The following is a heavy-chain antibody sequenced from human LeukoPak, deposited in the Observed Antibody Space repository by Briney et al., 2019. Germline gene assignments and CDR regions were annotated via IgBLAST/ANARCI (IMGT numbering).Heavy chain of an antibody. D-gene: IGHD3-3*01. Sequence: GGTLRLSCVASGFTFSDHYMDWVRQAPGKGLEWVGRSGNKANSYTTDYAASVKGRFTISRDDSKNSLHLQMDSLKADDTAVYYCVKGQEYLEWFYEYWGQGSLVTVSS. CDR2: SGNKANSYTT. V-gene: IGHV3-72*01. CDR3: VKGQEYLEWFYEY. CDR1: GFTFSDHY. J-gene: IGHJ4*02.